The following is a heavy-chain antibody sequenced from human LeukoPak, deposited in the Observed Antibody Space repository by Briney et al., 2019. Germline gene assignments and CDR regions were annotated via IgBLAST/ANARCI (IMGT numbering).Heavy chain of an antibody. CDR1: GFTFSSYA. J-gene: IGHJ4*02. CDR2: ISYRGST. Sequence: PGGSLRLSCAASGFTFSSYAMSWVRQPPGEGLEWIGSISYRGSTYYNPSLKSRVTISVDTSKNQFSLKLSSVTAADRAVYYCARTRNSWYPGPFDYWGQGTLVTVSS. D-gene: IGHD6-13*01. CDR3: ARTRNSWYPGPFDY. V-gene: IGHV4-38-2*01.